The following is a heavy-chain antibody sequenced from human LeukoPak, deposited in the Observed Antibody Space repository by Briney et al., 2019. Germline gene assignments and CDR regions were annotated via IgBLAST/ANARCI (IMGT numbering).Heavy chain of an antibody. CDR3: ARDLGRGYSYGYLDY. CDR2: IIPIFGTA. J-gene: IGHJ4*02. CDR1: GGTFSSYA. D-gene: IGHD5-18*01. V-gene: IGHV1-69*05. Sequence: ASVKVSCKASGGTFSSYAISWVRQAPGQGLEWMGRIIPIFGTANYAQKFQGGVTITTDESTRTAYMELSSLRSEDTAVYYCARDLGRGYSYGYLDYWGQGTLVTVSS.